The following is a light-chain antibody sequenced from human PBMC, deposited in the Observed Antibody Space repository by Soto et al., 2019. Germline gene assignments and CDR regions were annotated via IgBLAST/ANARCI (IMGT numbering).Light chain of an antibody. Sequence: EIVMTQSPATLSVSPGERATLSCRASQSVSSNLAWYQQKPGQAPRLLIYDASTRATDIPTRFSGSGSGTEFTLTISSLQSEDFAVYYCQQSTNWPGTFGQGTKVEI. CDR1: QSVSSN. V-gene: IGKV3-15*01. J-gene: IGKJ1*01. CDR2: DAS. CDR3: QQSTNWPGT.